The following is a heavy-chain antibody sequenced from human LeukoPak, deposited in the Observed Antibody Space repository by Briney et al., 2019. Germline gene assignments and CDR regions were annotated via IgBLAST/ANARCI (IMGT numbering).Heavy chain of an antibody. CDR1: GYTFTNYG. D-gene: IGHD3-22*01. CDR3: ARVRDYYLLDY. Sequence: GASVKVSCKASGYTFTNYGLSWVRQAPGQGLEWMGGIIPIFGTANYAQKFQGRVTITADKSTSTAYIELSSLRSEDTAVYYCARVRDYYLLDYWGQRTLVTVSS. CDR2: IIPIFGTA. J-gene: IGHJ4*02. V-gene: IGHV1-69*06.